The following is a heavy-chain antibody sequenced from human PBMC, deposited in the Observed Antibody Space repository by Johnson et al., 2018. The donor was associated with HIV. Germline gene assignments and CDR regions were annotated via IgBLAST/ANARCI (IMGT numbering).Heavy chain of an antibody. CDR3: ARSRNYACDI. V-gene: IGHV3-30*03. J-gene: IGHJ3*02. Sequence: QVQLVESGGGVVQPGRSLRLSCAASGFTFSSYGMHWVRQAPGKGLEWVAVISYDGSNKYYTDSVKGRFTMSRDNAKNSMFLQMNSLRADDTAVYYCARSRNYACDIWGQGTMVTVSS. D-gene: IGHD1-1*01. CDR1: GFTFSSYG. CDR2: ISYDGSNK.